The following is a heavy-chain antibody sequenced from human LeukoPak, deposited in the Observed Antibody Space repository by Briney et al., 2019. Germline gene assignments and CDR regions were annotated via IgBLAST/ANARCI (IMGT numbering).Heavy chain of an antibody. CDR1: AFTFSNYY. Sequence: QPGGSLRLSCAASAFTFSNYYMSWVRQAPGKGLEWVANIKQDGSEKWYADSVKGRFTISRDNSKNTLYLQMNSLRAEDTAVYYCARRIPHNDYWGQGTLVTVSS. CDR3: ARRIPHNDY. J-gene: IGHJ4*02. V-gene: IGHV3-7*03. CDR2: IKQDGSEK. D-gene: IGHD2-15*01.